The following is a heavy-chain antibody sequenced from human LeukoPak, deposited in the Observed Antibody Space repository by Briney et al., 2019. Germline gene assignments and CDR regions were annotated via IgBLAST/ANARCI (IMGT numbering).Heavy chain of an antibody. CDR2: IYTSGST. D-gene: IGHD4-17*01. Sequence: SQTLSLTCTVSGGSISSGSYYWSWIRQPAGKGLEWIGRIYTSGSTNYNPSLKSRVTISVDTSKNPFSLKLSSVTAADTAVYYCARDGYGDYYWGQGTLVTVSS. CDR1: GGSISSGSYY. CDR3: ARDGYGDYY. J-gene: IGHJ4*02. V-gene: IGHV4-61*02.